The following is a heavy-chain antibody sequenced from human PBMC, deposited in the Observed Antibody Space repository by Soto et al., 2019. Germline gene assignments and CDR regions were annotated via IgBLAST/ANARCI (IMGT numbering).Heavy chain of an antibody. V-gene: IGHV1-69*13. CDR2: IIPIFGTA. J-gene: IGHJ4*02. CDR3: ARHAAAHSSGYPKYYFEY. D-gene: IGHD3-22*01. Sequence: GASVKVSCKASGGTFSSYAISWVRQAPGQGLEWMGGIIPIFGTANYAQKFQGRVTITADESTSTAYMELSSLRSEDTAVYYCARHAAAHSSGYPKYYFEYWGQGALVTVSS. CDR1: GGTFSSYA.